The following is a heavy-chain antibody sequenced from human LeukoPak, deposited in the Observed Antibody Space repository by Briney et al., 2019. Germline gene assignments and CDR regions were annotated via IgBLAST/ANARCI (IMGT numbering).Heavy chain of an antibody. CDR3: ARVGAYYGSGSKQYYYYGMDV. V-gene: IGHV1-2*02. J-gene: IGHJ6*02. Sequence: ASVKVSCKASGYTFTGYYIHWVRQAPGQGLEWMGWINPNSGGTNYAQKLQGRVTMTRDTSISTAYMELSRLRSDDTAVYYCARVGAYYGSGSKQYYYYGMDVWGQGTTVTVSS. CDR1: GYTFTGYY. D-gene: IGHD3-10*01. CDR2: INPNSGGT.